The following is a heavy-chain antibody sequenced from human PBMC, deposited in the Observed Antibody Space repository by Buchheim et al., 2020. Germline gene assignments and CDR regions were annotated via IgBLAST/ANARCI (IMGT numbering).Heavy chain of an antibody. J-gene: IGHJ4*02. Sequence: EVQLVQSGGGLVQPGGSLRLSCAASGFTFSDYWMSWVRQAPGKGLEWVSNINQDGSEKKYVGSVKGRFTISRDNAENSLYLQMNSLRAEDTAVYYCVRQQMSVGATWGYWGQGAL. CDR3: VRQQMSVGATWGY. D-gene: IGHD1-26*01. CDR1: GFTFSDYW. V-gene: IGHV3-7*01. CDR2: INQDGSEK.